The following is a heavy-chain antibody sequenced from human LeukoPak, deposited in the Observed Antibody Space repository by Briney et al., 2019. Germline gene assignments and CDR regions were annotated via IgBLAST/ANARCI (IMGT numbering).Heavy chain of an antibody. CDR2: IRSKANSYAT. J-gene: IGHJ4*02. CDR1: GFTFSGSA. D-gene: IGHD3-16*01. Sequence: GSLRLSCAASGFTFSGSAMHWVRQASGKGLEWVGRIRSKANSYATAYAASVKGRFTISRGDSKNTAYLQMNSLKTEDTAVYYCTRQGEQVDYWGQGTLVTVSS. V-gene: IGHV3-73*01. CDR3: TRQGEQVDY.